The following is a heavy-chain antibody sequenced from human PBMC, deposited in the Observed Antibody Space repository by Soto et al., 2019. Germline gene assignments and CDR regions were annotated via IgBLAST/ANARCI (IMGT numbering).Heavy chain of an antibody. CDR2: IYYSGST. D-gene: IGHD3-10*01. CDR3: ARLSPVTMVRGYYYYYMDV. Sequence: SETLSLTCTVSGGSISSSSYYWGWIRQPPGKGLEWIGSIYYSGSTYYNPSLKSRVTISVDTSKNQFSLKLSSVTAADTAVYYCARLSPVTMVRGYYYYYMDVWGKGTTVTDSS. CDR1: GGSISSSSYY. V-gene: IGHV4-39*01. J-gene: IGHJ6*03.